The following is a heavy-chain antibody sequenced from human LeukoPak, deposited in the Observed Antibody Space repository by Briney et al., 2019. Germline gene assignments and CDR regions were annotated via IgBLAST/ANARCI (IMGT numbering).Heavy chain of an antibody. CDR1: GGTFTNYA. J-gene: IGHJ5*02. Sequence: SVNVSCKPSGGTFTNYAISSVRQAPGQGLEWMGGIIPILGTANYAPKFQDRVTISMDESTSTSFMELRSLRSEDTAVYYCANGNYYDRSGNHHRIYNWFGPWGQGTLVTVSS. CDR3: ANGNYYDRSGNHHRIYNWFGP. V-gene: IGHV1-69*05. CDR2: IIPILGTA. D-gene: IGHD3-22*01.